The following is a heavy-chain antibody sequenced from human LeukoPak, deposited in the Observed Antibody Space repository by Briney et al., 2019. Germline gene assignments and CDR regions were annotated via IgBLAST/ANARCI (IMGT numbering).Heavy chain of an antibody. CDR3: ARGGYSSSWYYFDY. CDR1: GGSISSYY. CDR2: IYYSGST. J-gene: IGHJ4*02. V-gene: IGHV4-59*01. D-gene: IGHD6-13*01. Sequence: SETLSLTCTVSGGSISSYYWRWIRQPPGKGLEWIGYIYYSGSTNYNPSLKSRVTISVDTSKNQFSLNLSSVTAADTAVYYCARGGYSSSWYYFDYWGQGTLVTVSS.